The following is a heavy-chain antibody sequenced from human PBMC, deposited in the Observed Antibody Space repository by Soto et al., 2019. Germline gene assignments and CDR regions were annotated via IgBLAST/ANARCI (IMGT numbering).Heavy chain of an antibody. D-gene: IGHD1-1*01. J-gene: IGHJ4*02. CDR1: GHTLSGHS. Sequence: ASVKVSCKASGHTLSGHSMPWVRQAPGQGLEWMGWINPNTGDTKYAQKFQDSVPMTWDTSVTTAYLELSRLRSDDTGVYYCTRVLHYDTTGPNFADWGQGTLVTVSS. V-gene: IGHV1-2*04. CDR2: INPNTGDT. CDR3: TRVLHYDTTGPNFAD.